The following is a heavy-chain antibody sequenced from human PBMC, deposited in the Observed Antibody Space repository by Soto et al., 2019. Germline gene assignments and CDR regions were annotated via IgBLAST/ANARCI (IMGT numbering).Heavy chain of an antibody. CDR2: MNPNSGNT. J-gene: IGHJ4*02. D-gene: IGHD2-15*01. CDR1: GYTFTSYD. V-gene: IGHV1-8*01. CDR3: ARGRTVVAD. Sequence: QVQLVQSGAEVKKPGASVKVSCKASGYTFTSYDINWVRQATVQGLEWMGWMNPNSGNTGYAQKFQGRVTMTRNTSISTAYMELSGLRSDDSAGYYCARGRTVVADWGQGTLVTVSS.